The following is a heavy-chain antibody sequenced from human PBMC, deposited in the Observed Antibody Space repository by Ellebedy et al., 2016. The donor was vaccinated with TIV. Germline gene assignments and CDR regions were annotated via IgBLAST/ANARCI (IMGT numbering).Heavy chain of an antibody. V-gene: IGHV2-5*04. Sequence: SGPTLVKPKQTLTLTCSFSGFSLTTYGEGVGWIRQSPEKALEWLAVVYWDDDKRYNPSLRDRLTITRDTSKKQVVLRLTNLDPVDRGTYYCLYGRGTTVVDYWGQGTLVTVSS. CDR1: GFSLTTYGEG. CDR3: LYGRGTTVVDY. CDR2: VYWDDDK. D-gene: IGHD1/OR15-1a*01. J-gene: IGHJ4*02.